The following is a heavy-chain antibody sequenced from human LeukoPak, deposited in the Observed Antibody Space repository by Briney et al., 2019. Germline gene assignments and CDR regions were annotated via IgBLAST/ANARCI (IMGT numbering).Heavy chain of an antibody. Sequence: GGSLRLSCVAFEFIFSNFAMSWVRQAPGKGLEWVSTISGNAAATYYGDSVKGRFTISRDNSRNTLYLQMNSLRAEDTAIYYCAKDRTHRRYYDSTGYYNQYDYWGQGALVTVSS. V-gene: IGHV3-23*01. J-gene: IGHJ4*02. D-gene: IGHD3-22*01. CDR2: ISGNAAAT. CDR1: EFIFSNFA. CDR3: AKDRTHRRYYDSTGYYNQYDY.